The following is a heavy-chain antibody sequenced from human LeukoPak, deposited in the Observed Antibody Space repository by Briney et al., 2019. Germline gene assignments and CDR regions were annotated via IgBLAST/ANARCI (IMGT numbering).Heavy chain of an antibody. D-gene: IGHD3-22*01. J-gene: IGHJ4*02. CDR2: INSDGSST. CDR1: GFTFSSYG. V-gene: IGHV3-74*01. Sequence: GGSLRLSCAASGFTFSSYGMHWVRQAPGKGLVWVSRINSDGSSTSYADSVKGRFTISRDNAKNTLYLQMNSLRAEDTAVYYCARVNYYDSSGYCAFDYWGQGTLVTVSS. CDR3: ARVNYYDSSGYCAFDY.